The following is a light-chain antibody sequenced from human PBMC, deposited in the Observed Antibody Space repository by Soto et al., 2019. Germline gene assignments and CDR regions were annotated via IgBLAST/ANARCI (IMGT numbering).Light chain of an antibody. CDR1: SSDVGGYNY. V-gene: IGLV2-14*01. Sequence: QSALTQPASVSGSPGQSITISCTGTSSDVGGYNYVSWYQQHPGKAPKVMIYDVSNRPSGVSNRFSGSKSGNTASLTISGLQAEDEADYYCSSYTITATVIIGGGTKLTVL. J-gene: IGLJ2*01. CDR2: DVS. CDR3: SSYTITATVI.